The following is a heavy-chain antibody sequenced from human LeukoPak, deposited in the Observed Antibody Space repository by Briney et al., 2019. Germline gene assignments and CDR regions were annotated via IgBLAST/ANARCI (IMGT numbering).Heavy chain of an antibody. D-gene: IGHD1-1*01. V-gene: IGHV3-53*01. CDR2: IYNGGST. Sequence: PGGSLRLSCAASGFTVSSNYMSWVRQAPGKGLEWVSVIYNGGSTYYADSVKGRFTISRDNSKNTLYLQMNSLRAEDTAVYYCARDYPTQNGHGMDVWGQGTTVTVSS. CDR3: ARDYPTQNGHGMDV. CDR1: GFTVSSNY. J-gene: IGHJ6*02.